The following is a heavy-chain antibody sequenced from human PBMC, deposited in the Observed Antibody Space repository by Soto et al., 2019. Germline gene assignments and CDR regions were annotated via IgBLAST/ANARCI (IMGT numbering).Heavy chain of an antibody. Sequence: TLETLSLTCTVSGGSVSSGSCYWSWIRQSPGKGLEWIGYIFYSGSTNYNPSLKSRVTISVDTSKNQFSLKLSSVTAADTAVYYCARGDYYGSGSYYEMEYWGQGTLVTVSS. V-gene: IGHV4-61*01. CDR2: IFYSGST. CDR3: ARGDYYGSGSYYEMEY. J-gene: IGHJ4*02. D-gene: IGHD3-10*01. CDR1: GGSVSSGSCY.